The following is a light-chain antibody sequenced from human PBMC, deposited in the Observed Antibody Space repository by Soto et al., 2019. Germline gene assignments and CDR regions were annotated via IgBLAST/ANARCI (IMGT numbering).Light chain of an antibody. CDR2: DTS. J-gene: IGLJ2*01. CDR3: LLSYNAARV. CDR1: TGAVTSNHH. Sequence: QPVVTQAPSLTVSPGGTVTLTCGSSTGAVTSNHHPYWFQQKAGQAPRTLIYDTSNKHSWTPARFSGSLLGDKAALTLSGAQPEDEAQYYCLLSYNAARVFGGGTKLTVL. V-gene: IGLV7-46*01.